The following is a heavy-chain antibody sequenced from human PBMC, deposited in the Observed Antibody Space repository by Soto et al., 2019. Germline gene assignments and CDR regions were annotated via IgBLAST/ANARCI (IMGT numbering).Heavy chain of an antibody. D-gene: IGHD6-13*01. CDR2: IIPIFGTA. V-gene: IGHV1-69*13. CDR1: GGTFSSYA. Sequence: SVKVSCKASGGTFSSYAISWVRQAPGQGLEWMGGIIPIFGTANYAQKFQGRVTITADESTSTAYMELSSLRSEDTAVYYCARYSSSWSYYYYYGMDVWGQGTTVTVS. CDR3: ARYSSSWSYYYYYGMDV. J-gene: IGHJ6*02.